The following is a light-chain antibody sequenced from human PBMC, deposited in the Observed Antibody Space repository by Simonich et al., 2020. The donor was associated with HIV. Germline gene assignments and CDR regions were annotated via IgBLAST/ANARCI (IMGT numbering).Light chain of an antibody. V-gene: IGKV1-39*01. CDR2: AAS. CDR3: QQSYSTT. Sequence: DIQMTQSPSILSASVGDRVTITCRASQSISSYLNWYQQKPGKAPKLLIYAASSLQSGVPSRFSGSGSGTDFTLTISSLQPEDFATYYCQQSYSTTFGGGTKVEIK. CDR1: QSISSY. J-gene: IGKJ4*01.